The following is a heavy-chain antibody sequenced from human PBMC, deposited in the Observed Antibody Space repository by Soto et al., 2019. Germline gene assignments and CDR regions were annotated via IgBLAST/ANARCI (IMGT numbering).Heavy chain of an antibody. Sequence: SQTLSLTCAISGDSVSSNSAAWNCIIHSPSRCLEWLGRTYYRSKWYNDYAVSVKSRITINPDTSKNQFSLQLNSVTPEDTAVYYCARNYDFWSGYPYGMDVWGQGTTVTVSS. J-gene: IGHJ6*02. D-gene: IGHD3-3*01. CDR3: ARNYDFWSGYPYGMDV. V-gene: IGHV6-1*01. CDR2: TYYRSKWYN. CDR1: GDSVSSNSAA.